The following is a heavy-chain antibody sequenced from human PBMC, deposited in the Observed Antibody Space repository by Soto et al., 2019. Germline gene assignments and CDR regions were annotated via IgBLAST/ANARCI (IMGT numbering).Heavy chain of an antibody. V-gene: IGHV5-51*01. J-gene: IGHJ4*02. CDR2: IYPGDSDT. Sequence: LGESLKISCKGSGYSFTSYWIGWVRQMPGKGLEWMGIIYPGDSDTRYSPSFQGQVTISADKSISTAYLQWSSPKASDTAMYYCARLRNYYGSGSYYPYYFDYWGQGTLVTVSS. D-gene: IGHD3-10*01. CDR1: GYSFTSYW. CDR3: ARLRNYYGSGSYYPYYFDY.